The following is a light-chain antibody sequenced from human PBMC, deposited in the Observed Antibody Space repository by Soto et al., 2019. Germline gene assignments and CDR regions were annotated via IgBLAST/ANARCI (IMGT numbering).Light chain of an antibody. CDR2: GAS. V-gene: IGKV3-15*01. CDR3: QQYNNWPTIT. J-gene: IGKJ5*01. CDR1: QSVSSN. Sequence: EIVMTHSPATLSVSLGERATLSCRASQSVSSNLAWYQQKPGQAPRLLIYGASTRATGIPARFSGSGSGTEFTLTLSSLQSEDFAVYYCQQYNNWPTITFGQGTRLEIK.